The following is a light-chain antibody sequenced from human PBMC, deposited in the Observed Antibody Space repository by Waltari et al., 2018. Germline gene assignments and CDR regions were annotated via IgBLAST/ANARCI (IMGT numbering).Light chain of an antibody. CDR1: ALPKKY. V-gene: IGLV3-10*01. Sequence: SYELTQPPSVSVSPGQTARITCSGDALPKKYAYWYRQKSGQAPVLVIYEENQRPSGIPEGISGSSSGTMATLTVSGAQVEDEADYYCYSTDSSGNHRVFGGGTRLTVL. J-gene: IGLJ2*01. CDR3: YSTDSSGNHRV. CDR2: EEN.